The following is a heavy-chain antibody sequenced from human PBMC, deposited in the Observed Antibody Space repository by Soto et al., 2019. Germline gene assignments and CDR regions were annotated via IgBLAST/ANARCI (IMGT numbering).Heavy chain of an antibody. CDR3: AKDGPQLSAFDI. J-gene: IGHJ3*02. CDR1: GFTFSSYA. CDR2: ISGSGGST. V-gene: IGHV3-23*01. Sequence: GPLRLSCAASGFTFSSYAMSWVRQAPGKGLEWVSAISGSGGSTYYADSVKGRFTISRDNSKNTLYLQMNSLRAEDTAVYYCAKDGPQLSAFDIWGQGTMVTVSS.